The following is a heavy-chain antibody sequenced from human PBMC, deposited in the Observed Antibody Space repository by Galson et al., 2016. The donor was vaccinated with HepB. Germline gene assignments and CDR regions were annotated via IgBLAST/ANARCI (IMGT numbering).Heavy chain of an antibody. CDR2: ISAYNGNT. V-gene: IGHV1-18*04. Sequence: SVKVSCKASGYTFTSYGISWVRQAPGQGLEWMGWISAYNGNTNYAQKLQGRVTMTTDTSTSTAHMELRSLRSDDTAVYYCARGGDYYDSSGYYYVAPGPEFDYWGQGTLVTVSS. CDR1: GYTFTSYG. CDR3: ARGGDYYDSSGYYYVAPGPEFDY. D-gene: IGHD3-22*01. J-gene: IGHJ4*01.